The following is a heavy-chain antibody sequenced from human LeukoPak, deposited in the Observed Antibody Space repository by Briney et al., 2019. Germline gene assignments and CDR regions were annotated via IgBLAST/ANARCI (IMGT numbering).Heavy chain of an antibody. J-gene: IGHJ4*02. D-gene: IGHD1-26*01. Sequence: ASVKVSCKSSGYTFTEYYIHWVRQAPGQGLEWMGWINPNSGGTNSAQKFQGRVTMTRDTSISTAYMELSSLRSDDTAMYYCAREVGASDSKHFDYWGQGTLVGVSS. CDR2: INPNSGGT. V-gene: IGHV1-2*02. CDR3: AREVGASDSKHFDY. CDR1: GYTFTEYY.